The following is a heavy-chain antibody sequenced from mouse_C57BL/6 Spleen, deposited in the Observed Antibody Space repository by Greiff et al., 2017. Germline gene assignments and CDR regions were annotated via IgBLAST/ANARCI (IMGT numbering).Heavy chain of an antibody. CDR3: ARGYGSSDWYFDV. D-gene: IGHD1-1*01. V-gene: IGHV1-55*01. CDR1: GYTFTSYW. J-gene: IGHJ1*03. CDR2: IYPGSGST. Sequence: QVQLQQPGAELVKPGASVKMSCKASGYTFTSYWITWVKQRPGQGLEWIGDIYPGSGSTNYNEKFKSKATLTVDTSSSTAYMQLSSLTSEASAVYYCARGYGSSDWYFDVWGTGTTVTVSS.